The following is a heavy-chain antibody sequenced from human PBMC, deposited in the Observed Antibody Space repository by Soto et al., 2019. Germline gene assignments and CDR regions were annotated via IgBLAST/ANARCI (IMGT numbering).Heavy chain of an antibody. CDR2: ISHDGSSE. CDR1: GFTFRSYA. CDR3: AGPPLGISMKLGAFDI. Sequence: LVESGGGVVQPGRSLRLSCEASGFTFRSYAMHWVRQVPGKGPQWVAVISHDGSSEYYADSVKGRFTISRDNFKNTLDLGMNSLRVEDSAGDLFAGPPLGISMKLGAFDIWGLGTRVTVSS. V-gene: IGHV3-30-3*01. J-gene: IGHJ3*02. D-gene: IGHD1-20*01.